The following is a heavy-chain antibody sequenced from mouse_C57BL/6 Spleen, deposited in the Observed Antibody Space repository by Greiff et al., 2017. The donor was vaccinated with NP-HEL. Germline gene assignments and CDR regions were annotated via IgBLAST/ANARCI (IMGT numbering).Heavy chain of an antibody. Sequence: EVQLQQSGPVLVKPGASVKMSCKASGYTFTDYYMNWVKQSHGKSLEWIGVINPYNGGTSYNQKFKGKATLTVDKSSSTAYMELNSLTSEDSAVYYCARNAYDAGYYFDYWGQGTTLTVSS. CDR1: GYTFTDYY. V-gene: IGHV1-19*01. D-gene: IGHD2-2*01. CDR2: INPYNGGT. J-gene: IGHJ2*01. CDR3: ARNAYDAGYYFDY.